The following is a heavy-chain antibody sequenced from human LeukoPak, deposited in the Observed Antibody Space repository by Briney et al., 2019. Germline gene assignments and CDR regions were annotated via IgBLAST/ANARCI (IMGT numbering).Heavy chain of an antibody. Sequence: GRSLRLSWAAAGFTFVDYYMGSIRHPPGKGREWVSSIIRGGSTIYYADSVKGRFTISRDNAKNALYLQMDSLRAEDPAVYYCATHFNGWSSEWWYFDLWGRGTLVTVSS. CDR2: IIRGGSTI. D-gene: IGHD6-19*01. V-gene: IGHV3-11*01. CDR1: GFTFVDYY. J-gene: IGHJ2*01. CDR3: ATHFNGWSSEWWYFDL.